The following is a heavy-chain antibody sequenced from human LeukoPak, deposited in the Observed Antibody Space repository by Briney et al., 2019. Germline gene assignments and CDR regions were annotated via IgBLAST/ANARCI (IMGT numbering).Heavy chain of an antibody. CDR1: GGSISSYY. V-gene: IGHV4-59*01. CDR2: IYNSGST. CDR3: ARVAYYDSSADAFDI. D-gene: IGHD3-22*01. J-gene: IGHJ3*02. Sequence: SETLSLTCTVSGGSISSYYWSWIRQPPGKGLEWIGYIYNSGSTNYNPSLKSRVTISVDTSKNQFSLKLSSVTAADTAVYYCARVAYYDSSADAFDIWGQGTMVTVSS.